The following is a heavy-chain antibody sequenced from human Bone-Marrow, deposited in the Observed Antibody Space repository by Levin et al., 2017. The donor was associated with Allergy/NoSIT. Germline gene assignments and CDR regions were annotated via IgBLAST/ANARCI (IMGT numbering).Heavy chain of an antibody. Sequence: ESLKISCTVSTGSIIGYFWSWIRQSPGKGLEWLGCFSLSGNTNYNPSLKSRLTISVDTSRNRFFLNLSSVIAADTAVYYCARGPPPREQNALPPSPYGMDVWGQGTTVTVSS. CDR2: FSLSGNT. CDR1: TGSIIGYF. CDR3: ARGPPPREQNALPPSPYGMDV. V-gene: IGHV4-59*01. J-gene: IGHJ6*02. D-gene: IGHD1/OR15-1a*01.